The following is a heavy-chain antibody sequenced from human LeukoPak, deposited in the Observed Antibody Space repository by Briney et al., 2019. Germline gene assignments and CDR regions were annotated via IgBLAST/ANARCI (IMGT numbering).Heavy chain of an antibody. CDR1: GGSISSYY. V-gene: IGHV4-59*08. D-gene: IGHD3-10*01. J-gene: IGHJ6*02. CDR3: ASSYGSGSYHGDYYYGMDV. CDR2: IYYSGST. Sequence: PSETLSLTCTVSGGSISSYYWSWIRQPPGKGLEWIGYIYYSGSTNYNPSLKSRVTISVGTSKNQFSLKLSSVTAADTAVYYCASSYGSGSYHGDYYYGMDVWGQGTTVTVSS.